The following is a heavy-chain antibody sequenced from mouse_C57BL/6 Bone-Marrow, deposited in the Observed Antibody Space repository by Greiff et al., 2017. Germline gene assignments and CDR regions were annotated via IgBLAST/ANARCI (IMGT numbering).Heavy chain of an antibody. CDR2: IYPGDGDT. Sequence: VQLQESGPELVKPGASVTISCKASGYAFSSSWMNWVKQRPGKGLEWIGRIYPGDGDTNYNGQFKGKATHTADQSSSTAYMQLSSLTSEDSAVYFCALLGVDVWGTGTTVTDSS. CDR3: ALLGVDV. CDR1: GYAFSSSW. V-gene: IGHV1-82*01. J-gene: IGHJ1*03.